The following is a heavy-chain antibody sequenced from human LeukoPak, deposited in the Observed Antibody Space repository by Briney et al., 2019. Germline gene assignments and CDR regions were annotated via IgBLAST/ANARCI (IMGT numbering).Heavy chain of an antibody. V-gene: IGHV1-2*02. D-gene: IGHD3-3*01. J-gene: IGHJ4*02. CDR3: ARGQAVLRFLEWGSGRQLFDY. CDR2: INPNSGGT. Sequence: GASVKVSCKASGYTFTGYYMHWVRQAPGQGLEWMGWINPNSGGTNYAQKFQGRVTMTRDTSISTAYMELSRLRSDDTAVYYCARGQAVLRFLEWGSGRQLFDYWGQGTLVTVSS. CDR1: GYTFTGYY.